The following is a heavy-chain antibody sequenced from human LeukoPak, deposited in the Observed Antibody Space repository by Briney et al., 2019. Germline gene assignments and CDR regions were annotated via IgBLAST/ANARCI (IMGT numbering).Heavy chain of an antibody. CDR3: ARGTTEYEILTGYHNWFDP. Sequence: PSETLSLTCTVSGGSINSYFWAWIRQPPGKGLECIGYIFDTGITNYNPSLMSRLTISLDMSKHQFFLNLTSVTAADTAVYYCARGTTEYEILTGYHNWFDPWGQGTLVTVAS. CDR1: GGSINSYF. D-gene: IGHD3-9*01. CDR2: IFDTGIT. J-gene: IGHJ5*02. V-gene: IGHV4-59*13.